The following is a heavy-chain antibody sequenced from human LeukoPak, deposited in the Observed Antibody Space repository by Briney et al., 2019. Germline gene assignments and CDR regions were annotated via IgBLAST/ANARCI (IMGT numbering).Heavy chain of an antibody. J-gene: IGHJ4*02. D-gene: IGHD3-22*01. CDR3: ARGIVVATYYFDY. V-gene: IGHV3-23*01. Sequence: GGSLRLSCAASGFTFSSYAMSWVRQAPGKGLEWVSAISGSGGSTYYADSVKGRFTISRDNSKNTLYLQMNSLRAEDTAVYYCARGIVVATYYFDYWGQGTLVTVSS. CDR2: ISGSGGST. CDR1: GFTFSSYA.